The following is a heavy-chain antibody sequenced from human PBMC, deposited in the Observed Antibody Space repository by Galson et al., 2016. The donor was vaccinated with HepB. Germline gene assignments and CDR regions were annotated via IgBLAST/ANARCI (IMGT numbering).Heavy chain of an antibody. CDR1: GFTFSNSA. V-gene: IGHV3-23*01. CDR3: ASLRFKGFDL. CDR2: MSDSGGST. Sequence: SLRLSCAASGFTFSNSAMSWVRQAPGKGLEWVSAMSDSGGSTYYADSVKGRFTISRDNSKNTLYLQMNSLRAEDTAVYYCASLRFKGFDLWGRGTLVTVSS. D-gene: IGHD3-3*01. J-gene: IGHJ2*01.